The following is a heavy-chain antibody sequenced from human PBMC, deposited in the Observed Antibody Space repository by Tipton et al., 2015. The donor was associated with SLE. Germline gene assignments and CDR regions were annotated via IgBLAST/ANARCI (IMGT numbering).Heavy chain of an antibody. Sequence: TLSLTCAVSGGSISSGGYSWSWIRQPPGKGLEWIGYIYHSGSTYYNPPLKSPVTISGDRSKNQFSLKLSSVTAADTAGYYCARGAPGSRWTGGYFDLWGRGPLVTVSS. CDR3: ARGAPGSRWTGGYFDL. J-gene: IGHJ2*01. D-gene: IGHD6-13*01. CDR1: GGSISSGGYS. V-gene: IGHV4-30-2*01. CDR2: IYHSGST.